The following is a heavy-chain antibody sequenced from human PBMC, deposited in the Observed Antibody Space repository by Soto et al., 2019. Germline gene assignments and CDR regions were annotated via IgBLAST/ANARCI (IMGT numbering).Heavy chain of an antibody. CDR2: INHSGST. V-gene: IGHV4-34*01. J-gene: IGHJ1*01. CDR3: ASWSGWPAEYFQH. CDR1: GGSFSGYY. D-gene: IGHD6-19*01. Sequence: SETLSLTCAVYGGSFSGYYWSWIRQPPGKGLEWIGEINHSGSTNYNPSLKSRVTISVDKSKNQFSLKLSSVTAADTAVYYCASWSGWPAEYFQHWGQGTLVTVSS.